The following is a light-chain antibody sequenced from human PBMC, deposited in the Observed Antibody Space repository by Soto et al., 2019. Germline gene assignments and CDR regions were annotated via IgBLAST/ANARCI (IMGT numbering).Light chain of an antibody. V-gene: IGKV3-20*01. CDR1: QSVSSGH. CDR2: GAS. CDR3: QQYGHSLWT. J-gene: IGKJ1*01. Sequence: DMVLTQSPGTLSLSPGERASLSCRASQSVSSGHLAWYQQKPGQAPRLLIYGASSRATGIPDRFSGSGSGTDFTLTISRLEPEDYAVYYCQQYGHSLWTFGQGTKVDIK.